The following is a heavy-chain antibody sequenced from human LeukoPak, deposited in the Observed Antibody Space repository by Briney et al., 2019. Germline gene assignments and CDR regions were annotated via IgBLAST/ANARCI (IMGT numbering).Heavy chain of an antibody. Sequence: GGSLRLSCAASGFTFSSYGMHWVRQAPGKGLEWVAVIWYDGSNKYYTDSVKGRFTISRDNSKNTLYLQMNSLRAEDAAMYYCARASLRSSGSHNFDYWGQGALVTVSS. CDR3: ARASLRSSGSHNFDY. CDR2: IWYDGSNK. CDR1: GFTFSSYG. V-gene: IGHV3-33*01. J-gene: IGHJ4*02. D-gene: IGHD3-22*01.